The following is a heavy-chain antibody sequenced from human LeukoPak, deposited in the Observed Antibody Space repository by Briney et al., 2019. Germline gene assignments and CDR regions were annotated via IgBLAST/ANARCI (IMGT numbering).Heavy chain of an antibody. CDR3: ARDSRDYVWGSYRFWYYFDY. CDR2: ISYDGSNK. Sequence: GGSLRLSCAASGFTFSSYAMHWVRQAPGKGLEWVAVISYDGSNKYYADSVKGRFTISRDNSKNTLYLQMNSLRAEDTAVYYCARDSRDYVWGSYRFWYYFDYWGQGTLVTVSS. CDR1: GFTFSSYA. J-gene: IGHJ4*02. V-gene: IGHV3-30*04. D-gene: IGHD3-16*02.